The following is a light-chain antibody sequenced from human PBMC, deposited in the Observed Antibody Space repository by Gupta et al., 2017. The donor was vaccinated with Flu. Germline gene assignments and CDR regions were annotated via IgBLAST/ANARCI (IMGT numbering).Light chain of an antibody. V-gene: IGKV3-15*01. CDR2: FAS. Sequence: EIVMTHSPATLSVSPGEKVTLSCRASQSVNNNLAWYQQKPGQAPRLLIYFASTRDPGVPARFSGSGDGKEVTLTISSRVSEDFAVYYCQQNYNWAPWTFGQGTKVEVK. CDR1: QSVNNN. J-gene: IGKJ1*01. CDR3: QQNYNWAPWT.